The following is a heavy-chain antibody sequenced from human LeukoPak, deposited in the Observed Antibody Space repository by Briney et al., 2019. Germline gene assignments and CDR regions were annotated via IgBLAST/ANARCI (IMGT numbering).Heavy chain of an antibody. V-gene: IGHV4-61*01. J-gene: IGHJ6*02. CDR3: ARDFPYYYNYGMDV. CDR2: IFDSGST. CDR1: GGSVSSGSYY. Sequence: SETLSLTCTVSGGSVSSGSYYWSWIRQPPEKGLEWIGYIFDSGSTNYNPSLKSRVTISVDTSKNQISLKLSSVTAADTAVYYCARDFPYYYNYGMDVWGQGTTVTVSS.